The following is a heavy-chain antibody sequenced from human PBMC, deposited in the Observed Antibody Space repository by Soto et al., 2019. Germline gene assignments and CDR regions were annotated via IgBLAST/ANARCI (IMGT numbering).Heavy chain of an antibody. D-gene: IGHD2-15*01. V-gene: IGHV3-33*01. CDR2: IWYDGSNK. Sequence: HPGGSLRLSCAASGFTFSSYGMHWVRQAPGKGLEWVAVIWYDGSNKYYADSVKGRFTISRDNSKNTLYLQMNSLRAEDTAVYYCARGLGVSGGIGRYLDLWGRGTLVTVSS. CDR1: GFTFSSYG. CDR3: ARGLGVSGGIGRYLDL. J-gene: IGHJ2*01.